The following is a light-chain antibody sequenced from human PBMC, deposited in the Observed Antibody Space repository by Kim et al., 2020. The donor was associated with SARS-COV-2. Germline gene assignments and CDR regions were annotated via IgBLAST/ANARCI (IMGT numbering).Light chain of an antibody. CDR2: GAS. V-gene: IGKV3-20*01. CDR1: QSVSSNS. CDR3: QQYDSLPST. Sequence: PGERATLSCRASQSVSSNSLAWYQQKPGQAPRLLIYGASSRAAGSPDRFSGSGSGTAFTLTISRLEPEDFAVYYCQQYDSLPSTFGQGTKVDIK. J-gene: IGKJ1*01.